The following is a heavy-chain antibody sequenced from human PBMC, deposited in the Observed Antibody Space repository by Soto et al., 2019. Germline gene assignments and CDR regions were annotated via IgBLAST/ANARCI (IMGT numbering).Heavy chain of an antibody. CDR1: GYTFTSYG. CDR2: ISAYNGNT. CDR3: ARDQSTGYSYGYWFY. D-gene: IGHD5-18*01. V-gene: IGHV1-18*01. Sequence: ASVKVSCKASGYTFTSYGISWVRQDPGQGLEWMGWISAYNGNTNYAQKLQGRVTMTTDTSTSTAYMELRSLRSDDTAVYYCARDQSTGYSYGYWFYWGQGTLVTVSS. J-gene: IGHJ4*02.